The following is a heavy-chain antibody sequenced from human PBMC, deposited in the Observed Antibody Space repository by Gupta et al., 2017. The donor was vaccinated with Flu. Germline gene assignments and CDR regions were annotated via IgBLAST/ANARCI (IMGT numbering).Heavy chain of an antibody. CDR1: VCSISSRRSY. CDR3: ARRSAYYYGMDV. D-gene: IGHD6-25*01. J-gene: IGHJ6*02. Sequence: QLQLQASGPGPVKPSETPSLPCTVSVCSISSRRSYWGWIRQPPGKGLEWIGSIYYSGSTYYNPSLKSRVTISVDTSKNQFSLKLSSVTAADTAVYYCARRSAYYYGMDVWGQGTTVTVSS. CDR2: IYYSGST. V-gene: IGHV4-39*01.